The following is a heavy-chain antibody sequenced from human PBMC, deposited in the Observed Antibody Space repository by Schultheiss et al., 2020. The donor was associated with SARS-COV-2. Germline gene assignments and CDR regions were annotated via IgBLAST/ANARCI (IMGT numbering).Heavy chain of an antibody. V-gene: IGHV4-38-2*02. CDR1: GYSINSGYY. CDR3: ARDPLWYSSSWYTGGDFDY. CDR2: IYHSGST. J-gene: IGHJ4*02. D-gene: IGHD6-13*01. Sequence: SQTLSLTCAVSGYSINSGYYWGWIRLPPGKGLEWIGNIYHSGSTYYNPSLKSRVTISVDTSKNQFSLKLSSVTAADTAVYYCARDPLWYSSSWYTGGDFDYWGQGTLVTVSS.